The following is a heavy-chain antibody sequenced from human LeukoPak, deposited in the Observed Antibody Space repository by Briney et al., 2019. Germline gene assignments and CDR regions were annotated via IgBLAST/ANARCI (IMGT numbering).Heavy chain of an antibody. Sequence: ASVKVSCKASGYTFTGYYMHWVRQAPGQGLEWMGWINPNSGGTNYAQKFQGRVTMTRDTSTSTAYMELRNLRSDDTAVYYCARDMIEAAGAIDYWGQGTLVTVSS. V-gene: IGHV1-2*02. CDR3: ARDMIEAAGAIDY. CDR2: INPNSGGT. CDR1: GYTFTGYY. D-gene: IGHD6-13*01. J-gene: IGHJ4*02.